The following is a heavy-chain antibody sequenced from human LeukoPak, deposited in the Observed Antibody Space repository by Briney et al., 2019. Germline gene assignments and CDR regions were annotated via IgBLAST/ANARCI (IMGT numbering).Heavy chain of an antibody. D-gene: IGHD3-16*02. CDR3: ARSFGTFGGVIGFDY. V-gene: IGHV4-59*08. CDR2: IYYSGST. CDR1: GGSISSYY. J-gene: IGHJ4*02. Sequence: SETLSLTCTVSGGSISSYYWSWIRQPPGKGLEWIGYIYYSGSTNYNPSLKSRVTISVDTSKNQFSLKLSSVTAADTAVYYCARSFGTFGGVIGFDYWGQGTLVTVSS.